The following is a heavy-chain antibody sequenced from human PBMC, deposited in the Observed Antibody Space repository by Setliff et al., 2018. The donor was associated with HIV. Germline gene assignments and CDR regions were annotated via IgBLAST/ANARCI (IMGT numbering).Heavy chain of an antibody. V-gene: IGHV5-51*01. CDR2: IYPGDSTT. J-gene: IGHJ4*02. D-gene: IGHD7-27*01. CDR1: GFNFNTDW. Sequence: GESLKISCQGSGFNFNTDWIAWVRQMPGRGLEWMGIIYPGDSTTRYSPSLEGQVTISADRSINTAFLQWSSLEASDTAMYYCIRRRRAPGAADLESYWGQGTLVTVSS. CDR3: IRRRRAPGAADLESY.